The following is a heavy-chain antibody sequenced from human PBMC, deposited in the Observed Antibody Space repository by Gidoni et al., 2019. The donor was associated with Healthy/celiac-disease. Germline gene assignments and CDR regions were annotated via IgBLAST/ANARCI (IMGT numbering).Heavy chain of an antibody. V-gene: IGHV3-30-3*01. Sequence: QVQLVESGGGVVQPGRSLRLSCAASGFTFSSYAMHWVRQAPGKGLEWVAVISYDGSNKYYADSVKGRFTISRDNSKNTLYLQMNSLRAEDTAVYYCARSIAARNHFDYWGQGTLVTVSS. CDR1: GFTFSSYA. D-gene: IGHD6-6*01. CDR2: ISYDGSNK. CDR3: ARSIAARNHFDY. J-gene: IGHJ4*02.